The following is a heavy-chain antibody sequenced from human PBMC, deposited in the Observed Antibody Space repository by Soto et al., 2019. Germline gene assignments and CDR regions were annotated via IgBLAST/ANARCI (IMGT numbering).Heavy chain of an antibody. J-gene: IGHJ6*03. CDR1: GYIFTSYN. Sequence: QVRLVQSGAEVKKPGASVKVSCKASGYIFTSYNINWVRQAAGHGLEWMGWVNPDSGHTVYAQKFQGRVTMTRDTSIGTAHMELRSLTPEDTAVYYCARSAPFSNAALAYLYYLDVWGKGASVTVSS. D-gene: IGHD4-4*01. V-gene: IGHV1-8*02. CDR2: VNPDSGHT. CDR3: ARSAPFSNAALAYLYYLDV.